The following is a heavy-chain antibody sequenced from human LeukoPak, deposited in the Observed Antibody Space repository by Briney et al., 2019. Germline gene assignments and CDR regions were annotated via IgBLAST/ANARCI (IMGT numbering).Heavy chain of an antibody. V-gene: IGHV1-18*01. D-gene: IGHD6-19*01. CDR1: GYTFTSYG. Sequence: GASVKVSCKASGYTFTSYGISWVRQAPGQGLEWMGWISAYNGNTNYAQKLQGRVTMTIDTSTSTAYMELRSLRSDDTAVYYCASENRGIAVAGTLNPWGQGTLVTVSS. J-gene: IGHJ5*02. CDR2: ISAYNGNT. CDR3: ASENRGIAVAGTLNP.